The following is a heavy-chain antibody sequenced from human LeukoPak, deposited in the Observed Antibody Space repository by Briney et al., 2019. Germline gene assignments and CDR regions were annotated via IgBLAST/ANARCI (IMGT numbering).Heavy chain of an antibody. CDR3: ARVGSNGHHFDY. J-gene: IGHJ4*02. Sequence: PGGSLRLSCAASGFTFSNYWMTWVRQAPGKGLEWVANIKQDGSEKYYVDSVKGRFTISRDNAKNSLYLQMNSLRAEDTAVYYCARVGSNGHHFDYWGQGTLVTVSS. D-gene: IGHD2-8*01. V-gene: IGHV3-7*01. CDR1: GFTFSNYW. CDR2: IKQDGSEK.